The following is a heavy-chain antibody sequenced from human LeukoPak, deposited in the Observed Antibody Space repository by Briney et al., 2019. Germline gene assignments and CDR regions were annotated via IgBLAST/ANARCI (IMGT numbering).Heavy chain of an antibody. CDR2: ISYDGSKK. J-gene: IGHJ4*02. D-gene: IGHD2-2*01. CDR1: GFTFSSYG. Sequence: GGSLRLSCAASGFTFSSYGMHWARQAPGKGLEWVALISYDGSKKYYADSVKGRFTISRDNFENTLHLQMNSLRSEDTAMYYCAKDSTTVLDYWGQGTLVTVSS. CDR3: AKDSTTVLDY. V-gene: IGHV3-30*18.